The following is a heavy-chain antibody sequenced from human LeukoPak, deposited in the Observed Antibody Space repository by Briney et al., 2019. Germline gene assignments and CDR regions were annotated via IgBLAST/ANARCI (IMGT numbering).Heavy chain of an antibody. CDR3: ARSIVVVPAAMGYYYYGMDV. CDR2: IYPGDSDT. Sequence: GESLKISCKGSGYSFTSYWIGWVRQMPGKGLEWMGIIYPGDSDTRYSPSLQGQVTISADKSISTAYLQWSSLKASDTAMYYCARSIVVVPAAMGYYYYGMDVWGQGTTVTVSS. V-gene: IGHV5-51*01. J-gene: IGHJ6*02. CDR1: GYSFTSYW. D-gene: IGHD2-2*01.